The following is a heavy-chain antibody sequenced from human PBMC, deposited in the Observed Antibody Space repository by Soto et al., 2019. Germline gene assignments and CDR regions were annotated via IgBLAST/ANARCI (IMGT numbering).Heavy chain of an antibody. D-gene: IGHD3-16*02. CDR1: GFTFSSYA. J-gene: IGHJ4*02. Sequence: QVQLVESGGGVVQPGRSLRLSCAASGFTFSSYAMHWVRQAPGKGLEWVAVISYDGSDKYYADSVKGRFTISRDNSKNTLTLKMKSRRADDTAVYYCAKALGELSPESYDYWGQGTLITVSS. CDR2: ISYDGSDK. CDR3: AKALGELSPESYDY. V-gene: IGHV3-30*18.